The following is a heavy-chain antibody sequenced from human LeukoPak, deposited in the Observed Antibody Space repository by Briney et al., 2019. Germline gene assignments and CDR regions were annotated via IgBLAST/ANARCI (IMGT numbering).Heavy chain of an antibody. CDR2: ISWNSGSI. CDR1: GFTFSSYG. J-gene: IGHJ4*02. CDR3: AKDTNYDIFGFDY. D-gene: IGHD3-9*01. V-gene: IGHV3-9*01. Sequence: GGSLRLSCAASGFTFSSYGMHWVRQAPGKGLEWVSGISWNSGSIGYADSVKGRFTISRDNAKNSLYLQMNSLRAEDTALYYCAKDTNYDIFGFDYWGQGTLVTVSS.